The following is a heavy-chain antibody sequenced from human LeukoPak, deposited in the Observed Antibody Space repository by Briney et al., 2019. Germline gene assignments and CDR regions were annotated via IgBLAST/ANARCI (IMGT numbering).Heavy chain of an antibody. CDR2: FSGSGGST. J-gene: IGHJ4*02. CDR3: APTCSGGTCYLFDY. V-gene: IGHV3-23*01. Sequence: GGSLRLSCAASGFTFSSYAMSWVRQAPGKGLEWVSTFSGSGGSTYYADSVKGRFTISRDNSKNTLYLQMNSLRAEDTAVYYCAPTCSGGTCYLFDYWGQGTLVTVSS. CDR1: GFTFSSYA. D-gene: IGHD2-15*01.